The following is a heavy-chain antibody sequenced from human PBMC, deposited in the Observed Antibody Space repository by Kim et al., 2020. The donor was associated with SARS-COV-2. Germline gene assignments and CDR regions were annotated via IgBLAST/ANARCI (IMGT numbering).Heavy chain of an antibody. J-gene: IGHJ6*02. D-gene: IGHD4-17*01. CDR2: IIPIFGTA. CDR3: ARDGEGYTVTTGYYYYGMDV. Sequence: SVKVSCKASGGTFSSYAISWVRQAPGQGLEWMGGIIPIFGTANYAQKFQGRVTITADESTSTAYMELSSLRSEDTAVYYCARDGEGYTVTTGYYYYGMDVWGQGTTVTVSS. V-gene: IGHV1-69*13. CDR1: GGTFSSYA.